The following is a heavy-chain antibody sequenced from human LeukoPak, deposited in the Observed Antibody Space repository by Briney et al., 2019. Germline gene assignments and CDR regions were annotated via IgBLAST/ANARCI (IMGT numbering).Heavy chain of an antibody. J-gene: IGHJ6*03. CDR1: GFTFSSYS. Sequence: GGSLRLSCAASGFTFSSYSMNWVRQAPGKGLEWVSSISSSSSNIYYADSVKGRFTISRDNAKNSLYLQMNSLRVEDTAVYYCARLGLGYCSGGSCPGIAYYYYYMDVWGKGTTVTVSS. CDR2: ISSSSSNI. CDR3: ARLGLGYCSGGSCPGIAYYYYYMDV. D-gene: IGHD2-15*01. V-gene: IGHV3-21*01.